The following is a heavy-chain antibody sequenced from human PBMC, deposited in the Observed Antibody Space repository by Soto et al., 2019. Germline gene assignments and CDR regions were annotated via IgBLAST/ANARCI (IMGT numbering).Heavy chain of an antibody. CDR3: ARDSYDFWSGEPVYYYYGMDV. CDR1: GYTFTSYA. J-gene: IGHJ6*02. CDR2: INAGNGNT. D-gene: IGHD3-3*01. V-gene: IGHV1-3*01. Sequence: GASVKVSCKASGYTFTSYAMHWVRQAPGQRLEWMGWINAGNGNTKYSQKFQGRVTITRDTSASTAYMELSSLRSEDTAVYYCARDSYDFWSGEPVYYYYGMDVWGQGTTVTVSS.